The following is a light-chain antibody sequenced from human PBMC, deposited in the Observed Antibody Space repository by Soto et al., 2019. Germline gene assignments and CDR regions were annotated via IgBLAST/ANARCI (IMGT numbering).Light chain of an antibody. CDR3: LQYDSYPRT. CDR1: QGIRNL. CDR2: DAS. V-gene: IGKV1-16*02. Sequence: DIQMTQSPSSLSASVGDRVTITWRASQGIRNLLDWFQQKPGKAPKCLIYDASSLHSRVPSKFIVSVSGTDFTLTVSSLQPEDFAPYYFLQYDSYPRTFGQGNRV. J-gene: IGKJ1*01.